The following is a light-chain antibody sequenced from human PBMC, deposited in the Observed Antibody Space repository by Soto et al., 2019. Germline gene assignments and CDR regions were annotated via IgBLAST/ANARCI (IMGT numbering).Light chain of an antibody. CDR1: QSVRSSY. CDR2: GAS. CDR3: QQYGTFPRT. V-gene: IGKV3-20*01. Sequence: EIVLTQSPATLSLSPGGRATLSCSASQSVRSSYLAWYQHKPGQAPSLLIYGASSRATGVPDRFSGSGSETDFTLTISRLEPEDFAVYYCQQYGTFPRTFGQGTKVDI. J-gene: IGKJ1*01.